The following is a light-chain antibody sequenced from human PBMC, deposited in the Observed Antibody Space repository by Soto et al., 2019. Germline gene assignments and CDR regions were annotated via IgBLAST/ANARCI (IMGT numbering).Light chain of an antibody. CDR2: GAF. Sequence: EIVLTQSPGTLSLSPGERATLSCRASQSVSDNYLDWYQQKPGQAPRLLIYGAFSRATGIPDRFSGSGSGTDFSLTISRLEPEDLAVYYCQQYGSSPPWTFGQGPTVEIK. V-gene: IGKV3-20*01. J-gene: IGKJ1*01. CDR3: QQYGSSPPWT. CDR1: QSVSDNY.